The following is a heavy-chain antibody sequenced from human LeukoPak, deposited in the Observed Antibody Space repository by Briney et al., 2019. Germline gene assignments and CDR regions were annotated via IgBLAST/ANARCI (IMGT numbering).Heavy chain of an antibody. V-gene: IGHV3-48*03. CDR1: GFTFSSYE. D-gene: IGHD5-18*01. CDR2: ISSSGSTI. CDR3: ARVGHSYGYPDY. J-gene: IGHJ4*02. Sequence: GGSLRLSCAASGFTFSSYEMNWVRQAPGKGLDWVSYISSSGSTIYYADSAKGRFTISRNNAKNSLYLQMNSLRAEDTAVYYCARVGHSYGYPDYWGQGTLVTVSS.